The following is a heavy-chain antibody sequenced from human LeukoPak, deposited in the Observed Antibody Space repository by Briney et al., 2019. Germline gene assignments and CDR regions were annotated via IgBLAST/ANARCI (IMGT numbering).Heavy chain of an antibody. V-gene: IGHV3-23*01. Sequence: GGSLRLSCAASGFTFSNYAMSWVRQAPGKGLEWVAGISGSGRSTYHADSVRFHFTISRDNSKNTLYLQMYSLRADDTAVYYCAKGNSGWYMGWFDPWGQGTLVTVSS. CDR3: AKGNSGWYMGWFDP. J-gene: IGHJ5*02. D-gene: IGHD6-13*01. CDR2: ISGSGRST. CDR1: GFTFSNYA.